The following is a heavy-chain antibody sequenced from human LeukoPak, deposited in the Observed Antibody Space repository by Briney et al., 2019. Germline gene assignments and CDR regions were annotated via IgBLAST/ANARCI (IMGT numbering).Heavy chain of an antibody. CDR1: GGSISSYY. CDR3: ARGSGWYPAY. V-gene: IGHV4-59*12. Sequence: SETLSLTCTVSGGSISSYYWSWIRQPPGKGLEWIGYIYYSGSTNYNPSLKSRVTISVDTSKNQFSLKLSSVTAADTAVYYCARGSGWYPAYWGQGTLVTVSS. D-gene: IGHD6-19*01. CDR2: IYYSGST. J-gene: IGHJ4*02.